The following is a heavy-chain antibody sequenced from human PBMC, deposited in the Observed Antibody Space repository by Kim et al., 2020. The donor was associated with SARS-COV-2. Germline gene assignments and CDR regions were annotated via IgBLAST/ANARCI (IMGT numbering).Heavy chain of an antibody. CDR3: ARYSYDSSGQESFDY. Sequence: SETLSLTCTVSGGSISSYYWSWIRQPPGKGLEWIGSIYYRGTTNYNPSLQSRVTISVDTSKNQFSLKLSSVTAADTAVYYCARYSYDSSGQESFDYWGQGTLVTVSS. J-gene: IGHJ4*02. D-gene: IGHD3-22*01. CDR1: GGSISSYY. V-gene: IGHV4-59*01. CDR2: IYYRGTT.